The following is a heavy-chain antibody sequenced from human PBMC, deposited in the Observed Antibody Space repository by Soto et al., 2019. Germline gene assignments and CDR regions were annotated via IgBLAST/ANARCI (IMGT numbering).Heavy chain of an antibody. D-gene: IGHD3-10*01. J-gene: IGHJ5*02. CDR2: IYHSGST. V-gene: IGHV4-30-2*01. CDR1: GGSISSGGYS. CDR3: ARGRPRRGVWLDP. Sequence: SETLSLTCAVSGGSISSGGYSWSWIRQPPGKGLEWIGYIYHSGSTYYSPSLKSRVTISVDRSKNQFSLKLSSVTAADTAVYYCARGRPRRGVWLDPWGQGTLVTVSS.